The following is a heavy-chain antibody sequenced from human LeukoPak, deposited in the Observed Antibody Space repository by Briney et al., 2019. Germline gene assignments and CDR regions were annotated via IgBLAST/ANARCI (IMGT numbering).Heavy chain of an antibody. CDR2: ISYDGSNK. Sequence: PGGSLRLSCAASGFTFSSYGMHWVRQAPGKGLEWVAVISYDGSNKYYADSVKGRFTISRDNSKNTLYLQMNSLRAEDTAVYYCAKEMATVDYWGQETLVTVSS. CDR3: AKEMATVDY. CDR1: GFTFSSYG. D-gene: IGHD5-24*01. J-gene: IGHJ4*02. V-gene: IGHV3-30*18.